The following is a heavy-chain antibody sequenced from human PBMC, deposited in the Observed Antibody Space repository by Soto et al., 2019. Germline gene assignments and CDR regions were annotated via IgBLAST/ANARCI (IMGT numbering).Heavy chain of an antibody. CDR1: GGSINSGGYY. CDR2: IFYGGST. V-gene: IGHV4-31*03. J-gene: IGHJ4*02. Sequence: QVQLQESGPGLVKPSQTLSLICTVSGGSINSGGYYWNWIRQHPGKGLEWIGYIFYGGSTYYNPFLRSRVTISADTSENQFSLNLSSVTAADTAVYFCARGYRHSGYSSSWVFDYWGQGTLVNVSS. CDR3: ARGYRHSGYSSSWVFDY. D-gene: IGHD6-13*01.